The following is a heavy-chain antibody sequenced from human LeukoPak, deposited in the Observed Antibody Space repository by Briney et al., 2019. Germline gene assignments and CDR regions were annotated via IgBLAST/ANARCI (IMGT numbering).Heavy chain of an antibody. CDR3: AKRGAYFGGFDH. CDR2: VSGSGDDT. D-gene: IGHD3-10*01. V-gene: IGHV3-23*01. J-gene: IGHJ4*02. CDR1: GFTFRNYD. Sequence: GGYLRLSCAASGFTFRNYDMSWVRQAPGKGLEWVSAVSGSGDDTYYADSVKGRFTISRDHSKSTLYLQMNSLRAEDTAVYYCAKRGAYFGGFDHWGQGTLVTVSS.